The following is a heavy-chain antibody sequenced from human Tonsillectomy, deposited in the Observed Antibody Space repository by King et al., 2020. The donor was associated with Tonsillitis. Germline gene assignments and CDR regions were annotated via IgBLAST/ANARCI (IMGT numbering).Heavy chain of an antibody. V-gene: IGHV3-30*18. D-gene: IGHD3-10*01. CDR3: AKDRHAGMGGMNV. Sequence: VQLVESGGGVVQPGRSLRLSCAASGFTFISYGMHWVRQAPGKGLEWVAVISYDGSKKYHADSVEGRFTISRDNSKNTLYLQMNSPRAEDTAVYYCAKDRHAGMGGMNVWGQGTTVTVSS. CDR1: GFTFISYG. CDR2: ISYDGSKK. J-gene: IGHJ6*02.